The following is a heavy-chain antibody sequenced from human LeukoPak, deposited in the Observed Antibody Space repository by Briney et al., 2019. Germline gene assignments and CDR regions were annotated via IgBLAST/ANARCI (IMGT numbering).Heavy chain of an antibody. J-gene: IGHJ4*02. CDR1: GYTFTGYY. CDR3: ARGPIAVAGYFDY. V-gene: IGHV1-2*02. Sequence: ASVKVSCKASGYTFTGYYMHWVRQAPGQGLEWMGWINPNSGGTNYAQKFQGRVTMTRDTPISTAYMELRRLRSDDTAVYYCARGPIAVAGYFDYWGQGTLVTVSS. D-gene: IGHD6-19*01. CDR2: INPNSGGT.